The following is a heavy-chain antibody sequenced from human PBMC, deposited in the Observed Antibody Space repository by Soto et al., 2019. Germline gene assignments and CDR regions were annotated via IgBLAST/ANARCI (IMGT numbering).Heavy chain of an antibody. CDR2: IHSDGSST. Sequence: EVQLVESGGGLVRPGGSLRLSYAASRFTFSYYWMHWVRQAPGKGLVWVSRIHSDGSSTTYADFVKVRFIISRDNARNTVDLQMNSVRVEDTAVYYCARGDRGAFDLWGQGTVVTVSS. CDR1: RFTFSYYW. D-gene: IGHD1-26*01. J-gene: IGHJ3*01. CDR3: ARGDRGAFDL. V-gene: IGHV3-74*01.